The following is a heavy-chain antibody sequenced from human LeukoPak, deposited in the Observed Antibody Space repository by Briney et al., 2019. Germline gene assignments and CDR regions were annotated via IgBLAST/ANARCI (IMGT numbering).Heavy chain of an antibody. D-gene: IGHD3-22*01. J-gene: IGHJ4*02. CDR1: GFTFSSYW. CDR2: INSDGSST. V-gene: IGHV3-74*01. CDR3: ARGREYYYDSSTIGD. Sequence: PGGSLRLSCAASGFTFSSYWMHWVRQAPGKGLMWVSRINSDGSSTSYADSVKGRFTISRDNAKNTLYLQMNSLRAEDTAVYYCARGREYYYDSSTIGDWGQGTLVTVSS.